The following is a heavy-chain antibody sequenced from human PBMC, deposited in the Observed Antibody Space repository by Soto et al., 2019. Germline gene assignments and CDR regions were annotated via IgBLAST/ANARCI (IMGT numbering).Heavy chain of an antibody. Sequence: GGSLRLSCAASGFTFSSYWMHWVRQAPGKGLVWVSPINSNSSYIYYADSVKGRFTISRDNAKNSLYLQMNSLRAEDTAVYYCARDFTVVPAANIANFPNWFDPWGQGTLVTVSS. D-gene: IGHD2-2*01. V-gene: IGHV3-21*01. CDR3: ARDFTVVPAANIANFPNWFDP. J-gene: IGHJ5*02. CDR1: GFTFSSYW. CDR2: INSNSSYI.